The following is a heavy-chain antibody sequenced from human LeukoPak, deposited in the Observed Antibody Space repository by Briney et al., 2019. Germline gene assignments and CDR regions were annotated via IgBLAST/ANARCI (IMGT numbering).Heavy chain of an antibody. CDR1: GYTFTSYD. D-gene: IGHD2-2*01. CDR3: ASLTSPYCSSTSCLDY. Sequence: ASVKVSCKASGYTFTSYDINWVRQASGQGLEWMGWMNPNSGNTGYAQKFQGRVTMTRDTSISTAYMELSRLRSDDTAVYYCASLTSPYCSSTSCLDYWGQGTLVTVSS. CDR2: MNPNSGNT. V-gene: IGHV1-8*01. J-gene: IGHJ4*02.